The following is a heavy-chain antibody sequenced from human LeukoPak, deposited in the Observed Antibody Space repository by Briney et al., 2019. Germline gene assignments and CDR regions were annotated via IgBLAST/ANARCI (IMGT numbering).Heavy chain of an antibody. CDR1: GFTFSSYA. V-gene: IGHV3-30-3*01. CDR3: ARAGDFWSGYFPSYYMDV. J-gene: IGHJ6*03. CDR2: ISYDGSNK. D-gene: IGHD3-3*01. Sequence: GGSLRLSCAASGFTFSSYAMHWVRQAPGKGLEWVAVISYDGSNKYYADSVKGRFTISRDNSKNTLYLQMNSLRAEDTAVYYCARAGDFWSGYFPSYYMDVWGKGTTVTVSS.